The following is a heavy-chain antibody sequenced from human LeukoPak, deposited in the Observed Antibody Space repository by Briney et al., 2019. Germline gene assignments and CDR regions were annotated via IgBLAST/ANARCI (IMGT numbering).Heavy chain of an antibody. CDR2: IYHSGST. J-gene: IGHJ4*02. CDR1: GVSISSGGYS. CDR3: ARAKVEMATIFDY. D-gene: IGHD5-24*01. V-gene: IGHV4-30-2*01. Sequence: PSETLSLTCAVSGVSISSGGYSWSWIRQPPGKGLEWIGYIYHSGSTYYNPSLKSRVTISVDRSKNQFSLKLSSVTAADTAVYYCARAKVEMATIFDYWGQGTLVTVSS.